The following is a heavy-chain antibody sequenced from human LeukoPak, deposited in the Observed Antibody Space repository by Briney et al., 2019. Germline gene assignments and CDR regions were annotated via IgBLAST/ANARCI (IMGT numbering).Heavy chain of an antibody. CDR3: AKRGPVTTYLTFDY. D-gene: IGHD4-17*01. CDR1: GFTFSSYG. J-gene: IGHJ4*02. Sequence: GGSLRLSCAASGFTFSSYGMHWVRQAPGKGLEWVAFIRYDGSNKYYADSVKGRFTISRDNSKNTLYLQMNSLRAEDTAVYYRAKRGPVTTYLTFDYWGQGTLVTVSS. V-gene: IGHV3-30*02. CDR2: IRYDGSNK.